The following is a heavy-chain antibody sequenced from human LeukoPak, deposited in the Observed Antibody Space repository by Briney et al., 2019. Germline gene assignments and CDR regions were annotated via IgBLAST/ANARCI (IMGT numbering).Heavy chain of an antibody. CDR3: AELGITMIGGV. Sequence: PGGSLTLSCAASRFTFRNYEMNWVRQSPGKGLEWISYINSAGTSTFYADSVRGRFTISRDNAKNSLYLQMNSLRAEDTAVYYCAELGITMIGGVWGKGTTVTISS. CDR2: INSAGTST. J-gene: IGHJ6*04. V-gene: IGHV3-48*03. CDR1: RFTFRNYE. D-gene: IGHD3-10*02.